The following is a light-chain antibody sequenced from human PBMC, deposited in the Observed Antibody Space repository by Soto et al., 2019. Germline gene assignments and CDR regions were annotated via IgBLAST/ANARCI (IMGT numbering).Light chain of an antibody. J-gene: IGKJ1*01. Sequence: DIQMTQSPSTLSGSVGDRVTITCRASQTISSWLAWYQQKPGKAPKLLIYKASTFKSGVPSRFSGSGSGTEFTLNISSLQPDDFATYYCQHYTIYSEQFGQGTQVELK. V-gene: IGKV1-5*03. CDR3: QHYTIYSEQ. CDR1: QTISSW. CDR2: KAS.